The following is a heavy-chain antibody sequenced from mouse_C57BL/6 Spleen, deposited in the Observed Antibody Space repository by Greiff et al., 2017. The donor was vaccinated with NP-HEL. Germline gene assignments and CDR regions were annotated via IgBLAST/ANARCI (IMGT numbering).Heavy chain of an antibody. J-gene: IGHJ2*01. CDR2: ISSGGSYT. CDR1: GFTFSSYG. CDR3: ARQEGVDYYYFDY. Sequence: EVKLMESGGDLVKPGGSLKLSCAASGFTFSSYGMSWVRQTPDKRLEWVATISSGGSYTYYPDSVKGRFTISRDNAKNTLYLQMSSLKSEDTAMYYCARQEGVDYYYFDYWGQGTTLTVSS. V-gene: IGHV5-6*01. D-gene: IGHD2-13*01.